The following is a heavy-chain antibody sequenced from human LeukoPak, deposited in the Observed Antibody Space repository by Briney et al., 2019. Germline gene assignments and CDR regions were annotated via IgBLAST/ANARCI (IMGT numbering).Heavy chain of an antibody. V-gene: IGHV3-7*01. J-gene: IGHJ4*02. CDR2: INQDESKK. Sequence: GGSLRLSCAASGFTFSNDWMCWVRQAPGKGLEWVANINQDESKKYYADSVKGRFTISRDNAKNSLYLQMSSPTAEDTAIYYCARDHAYRADYWGQGTPVTVSS. CDR3: ARDHAYRADY. CDR1: GFTFSNDW. D-gene: IGHD2-2*01.